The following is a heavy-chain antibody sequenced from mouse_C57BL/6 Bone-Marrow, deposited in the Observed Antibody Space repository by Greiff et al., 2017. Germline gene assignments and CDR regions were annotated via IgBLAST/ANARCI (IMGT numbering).Heavy chain of an antibody. CDR3: ARNTYYSNYVDFDY. CDR1: GYTFTDYY. D-gene: IGHD2-5*01. Sequence: EVQLQQSGPVLVKPGASVKMSCKASGYTFTDYYMNWVKQSHGKSLEWIGVINPYNGGTSYNQKFKGKATLTVDKSSSTAYMELNSLTSEDSAVYYCARNTYYSNYVDFDYWGQGTTLTVSS. V-gene: IGHV1-19*01. J-gene: IGHJ2*01. CDR2: INPYNGGT.